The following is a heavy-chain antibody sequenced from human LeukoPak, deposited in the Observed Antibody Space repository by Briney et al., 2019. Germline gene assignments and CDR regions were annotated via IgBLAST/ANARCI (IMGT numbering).Heavy chain of an antibody. J-gene: IGHJ6*03. CDR3: ARVPRPDFASGTYRHYYYMDV. D-gene: IGHD3-10*01. V-gene: IGHV1-2*02. CDR1: GYTFTEYY. Sequence: ASVKVSCKASGYTFTEYYIHWVRQDPGQGLEWMGWINAHSGGTNYAQNFQGRVTMTRDTSVSTGYMEVSSLRSDDTAVYYCARVPRPDFASGTYRHYYYMDVWGKGTTVTVSS. CDR2: INAHSGGT.